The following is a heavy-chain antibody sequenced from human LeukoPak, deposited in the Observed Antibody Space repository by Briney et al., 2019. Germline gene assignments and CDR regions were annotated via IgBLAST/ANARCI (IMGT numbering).Heavy chain of an antibody. V-gene: IGHV3-23*01. Sequence: GGSLRLSCAASGFTFSSYEMSWARQAPGKGLEWVSTIGGSGGSTYYADSVKGRITISRDNSKNTLHLQMNSLRAEDTAVYYCAKGSAMDVWGQGTTVTVSS. CDR2: IGGSGGST. J-gene: IGHJ6*02. CDR3: AKGSAMDV. CDR1: GFTFSSYE. D-gene: IGHD1-26*01.